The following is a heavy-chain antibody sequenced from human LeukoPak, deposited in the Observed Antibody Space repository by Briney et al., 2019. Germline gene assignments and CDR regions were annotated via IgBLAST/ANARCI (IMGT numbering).Heavy chain of an antibody. D-gene: IGHD3-10*01. V-gene: IGHV1-8*01. Sequence: ASVKVSCKASGYTFTSYDINWVRQATGQGLEWMGWMNPNSGNTGYAQKFQGRVTMTRNTSISTAYMELSSLRSEGTAVYYCAVVVRGVIRFDYWGQGTLVTVSS. CDR2: MNPNSGNT. CDR1: GYTFTSYD. CDR3: AVVVRGVIRFDY. J-gene: IGHJ4*02.